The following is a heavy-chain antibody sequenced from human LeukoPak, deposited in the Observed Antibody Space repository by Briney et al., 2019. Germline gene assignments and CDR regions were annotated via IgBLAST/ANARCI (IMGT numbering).Heavy chain of an antibody. CDR2: ITSSSNII. CDR3: ARGGISRDLDY. V-gene: IGHV3-48*04. CDR1: GFTFTSYS. J-gene: IGHJ4*02. Sequence: GGSLRLSCTVSGFTFTSYSMNWVRQAPGKGLEWVIYITSSSNIIYYADSLKGRFTVSRDNAKNLLYLQMNSLMPEDTAVYYCARGGISRDLDYWGQGTLVTVSS.